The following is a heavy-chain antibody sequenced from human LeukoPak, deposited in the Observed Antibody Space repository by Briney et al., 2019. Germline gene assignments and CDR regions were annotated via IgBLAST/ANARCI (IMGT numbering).Heavy chain of an antibody. CDR1: GFSFGSYA. D-gene: IGHD1-1*01. V-gene: IGHV3-23*01. J-gene: IGHJ5*02. CDR2: ISGSGSHA. Sequence: GGSLRLACAASGFSFGSYAMGGTRQAPGRGLEWVSAISGSGSHANYAESVKGRFTISRDNSKNTVYLQMHSLIAADTAVYYCGSGPVGTTVPWGQGTLVTVSS. CDR3: GSGPVGTTVP.